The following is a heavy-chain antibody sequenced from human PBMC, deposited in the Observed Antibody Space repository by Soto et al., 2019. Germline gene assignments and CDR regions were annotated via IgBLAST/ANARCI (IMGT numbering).Heavy chain of an antibody. V-gene: IGHV4-30-2*01. J-gene: IGHJ6*02. D-gene: IGHD2-8*02. CDR2: IFDTEAT. CDR1: RASVNSGGYS. Sequence: PLSLTCIVTRASVNSGGYSWTWIRQPPGKALEWIGFIFDTEATYYNPALKSRVTISVERSKNQFSLRLTSVTAADTAVYYCARERRYCTGGTCSDGLDVWGQGTTVTVSS. CDR3: ARERRYCTGGTCSDGLDV.